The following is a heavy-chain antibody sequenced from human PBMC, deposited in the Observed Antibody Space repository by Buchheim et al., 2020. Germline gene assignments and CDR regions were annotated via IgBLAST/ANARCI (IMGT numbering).Heavy chain of an antibody. Sequence: EVQLVESGGGLVQPGGSLRLSCAASGFSFSSYEMNWVRQAPGKGLEWVSYISSSGSTIYYADSVKGRFTIPRDNAKNSLFLQMNSLRAEDTAVYYCARGQGAAGFNWFDPWGQGTL. CDR2: ISSSGSTI. D-gene: IGHD6-13*01. CDR3: ARGQGAAGFNWFDP. CDR1: GFSFSSYE. J-gene: IGHJ5*02. V-gene: IGHV3-48*03.